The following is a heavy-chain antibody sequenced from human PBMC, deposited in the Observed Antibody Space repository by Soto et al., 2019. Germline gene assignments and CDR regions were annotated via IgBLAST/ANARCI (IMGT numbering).Heavy chain of an antibody. D-gene: IGHD2-15*01. CDR1: GYTFTGYY. CDR2: INPNSGGT. CDR3: ARQTVVVGAATRFHGGMDV. J-gene: IGHJ6*02. Sequence: SVKVSCKASGYTFTGYYMHLVRQAPGQGLEWMGWINPNSGGTNYAQKFQGRVTMTRDTSISTAYMELSRLRSDDSAVYYCARQTVVVGAATRFHGGMDVWGQGTTVTVSS. V-gene: IGHV1-2*02.